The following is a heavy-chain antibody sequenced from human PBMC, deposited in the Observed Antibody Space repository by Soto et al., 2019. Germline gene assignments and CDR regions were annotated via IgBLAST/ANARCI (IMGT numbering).Heavy chain of an antibody. D-gene: IGHD2-2*01. V-gene: IGHV5-10-1*01. Sequence: GESLTISCTCFGYTFTPFWISWVRQMPGKGLEWMGRIDPRDSYVNYSPSFQGHVTISLDKSISTAYLQWGSLKASDTAMYYCARLFCSTTTCDSWFDPWGQGTLVTVSS. CDR1: GYTFTPFW. CDR2: IDPRDSYV. J-gene: IGHJ5*02. CDR3: ARLFCSTTTCDSWFDP.